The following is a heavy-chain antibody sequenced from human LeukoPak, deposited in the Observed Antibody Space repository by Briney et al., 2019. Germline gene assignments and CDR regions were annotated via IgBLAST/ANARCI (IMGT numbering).Heavy chain of an antibody. V-gene: IGHV3-7*01. J-gene: IGHJ4*02. CDR2: IKEDGSDK. CDR3: AREGSSGWQLDY. CDR1: GFTFSDYW. Sequence: PGGSLRLSCAVSGFTFSDYWMTWVRQAPGRGLEWVANIKEDGSDKQYVDSVQGRFTISRDNAGNSLHLQMNSLRAEDTAVYYCAREGSSGWQLDYWGQGTLVTVSS. D-gene: IGHD6-19*01.